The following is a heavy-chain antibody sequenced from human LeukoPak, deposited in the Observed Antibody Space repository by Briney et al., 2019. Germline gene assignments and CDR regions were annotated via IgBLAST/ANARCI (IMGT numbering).Heavy chain of an antibody. D-gene: IGHD1-26*01. Sequence: GGSLRLSCAAAGLTFSSYAMNWVRQAPGKGQEWVSAISTRGGTTYYADSVKGRFTISRDDSKNTLYLQMNSLRVEDTAVYYCAKDRWVGATISHYFDYWGQGTLVTVST. CDR2: ISTRGGTT. CDR3: AKDRWVGATISHYFDY. V-gene: IGHV3-23*01. J-gene: IGHJ4*02. CDR1: GLTFSSYA.